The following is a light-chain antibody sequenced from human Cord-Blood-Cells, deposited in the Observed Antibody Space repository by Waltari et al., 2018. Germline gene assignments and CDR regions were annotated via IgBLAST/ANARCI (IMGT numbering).Light chain of an antibody. Sequence: EIVLTQSPGTLSFSPGERATFSCRASQSVGSSYLAWYQQKPGQAPRLLIYGASSRATGIPDRFSGSGSGTDFTLTISRLEPEDFAVYYCQQYGSSSYTFGQGTKLEIK. J-gene: IGKJ2*01. CDR3: QQYGSSSYT. CDR1: QSVGSSY. CDR2: GAS. V-gene: IGKV3-20*01.